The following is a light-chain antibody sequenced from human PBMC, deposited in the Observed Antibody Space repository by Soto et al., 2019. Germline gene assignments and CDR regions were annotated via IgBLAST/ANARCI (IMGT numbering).Light chain of an antibody. CDR2: QAS. Sequence: DIQMTQSPSTLSASVGDRVTITCRASQSISEWLAWYQQKPGKAPKMIIYQASILETGVPSRFSGSGSGTEFTLTISSLQPDDFAIYSCQQYTTSPWTFGQGTKVEIK. CDR1: QSISEW. J-gene: IGKJ2*02. CDR3: QQYTTSPWT. V-gene: IGKV1-5*03.